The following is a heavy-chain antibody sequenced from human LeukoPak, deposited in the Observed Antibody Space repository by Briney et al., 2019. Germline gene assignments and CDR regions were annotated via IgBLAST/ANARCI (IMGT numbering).Heavy chain of an antibody. CDR2: ISGDGDIS. J-gene: IGHJ6*04. CDR1: GFNLDDYA. Sequence: QSGEPLRLSCAASGFNLDDYAMHWVRQAPGKGLEGVSLISGDGDISYNADSVNGRFTITRNNSKNSLYLHMNSLRTEDTALYYCAKDIWFRFGIVGTQVDIRDVWGKGTTVTVSS. D-gene: IGHD1-26*01. CDR3: AKDIWFRFGIVGTQVDIRDV. V-gene: IGHV3-43*02.